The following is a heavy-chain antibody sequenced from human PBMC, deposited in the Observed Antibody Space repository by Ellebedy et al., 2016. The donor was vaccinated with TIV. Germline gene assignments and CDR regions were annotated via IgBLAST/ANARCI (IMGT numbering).Heavy chain of an antibody. D-gene: IGHD4-17*01. V-gene: IGHV3-23*01. Sequence: PGGSLRLSCAASGFTFSNYAMNWVRQAPGKGLEWVSGISPSGGSTFYADSVKGRFTFSRDNSKNTLYLQMHSLRAEDTAVYYCAKNGATRPLDYWGQGTLVTVSS. CDR2: ISPSGGST. CDR3: AKNGATRPLDY. J-gene: IGHJ4*02. CDR1: GFTFSNYA.